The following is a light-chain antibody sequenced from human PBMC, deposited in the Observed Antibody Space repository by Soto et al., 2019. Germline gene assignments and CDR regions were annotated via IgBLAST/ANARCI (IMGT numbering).Light chain of an antibody. CDR2: AAS. V-gene: IGKV1-39*01. J-gene: IGKJ5*01. CDR3: QQSYITPPIT. Sequence: DVQMTQSPSSLSALVGDRVTLTCRASQSVSRYLNWYQHKPGKAPKLLINAASNLRSGVPSRFSGSGSGTDFTLAIDGLQPADFAVYYCQQSYITPPITFGQGTRLELK. CDR1: QSVSRY.